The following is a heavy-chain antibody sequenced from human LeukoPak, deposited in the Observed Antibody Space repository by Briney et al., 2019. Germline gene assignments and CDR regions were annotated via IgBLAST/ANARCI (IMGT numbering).Heavy chain of an antibody. CDR1: GFMFTAYY. CDR3: ARYSYGSPRDY. CDR2: FNPKSGDT. V-gene: IGHV1-2*02. D-gene: IGHD5-18*01. Sequence: ASVKVSCKTSGFMFTAYYIHWVRQVPGQGLEWMGWFNPKSGDTNYPQKFQGRVTMTGDTSTSTAYMELRSLRSDDTAVYYCARYSYGSPRDYWGQGTLVTVSS. J-gene: IGHJ4*02.